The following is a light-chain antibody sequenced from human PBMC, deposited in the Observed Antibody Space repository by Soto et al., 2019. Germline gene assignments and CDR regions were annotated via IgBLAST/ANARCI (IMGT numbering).Light chain of an antibody. CDR1: SSDVGGYNY. CDR2: EVS. CDR3: SSYTTSSTLGV. Sequence: QSALTQPASVSGSPGQSITISCPGTSSDVGGYNYVSWYQQHPGKAPKLIIYEVSNRPSGVSNRFSGSKSGNTASLTISGLQAEDEADYYCSSYTTSSTLGVFGTGTKVTVL. V-gene: IGLV2-14*01. J-gene: IGLJ1*01.